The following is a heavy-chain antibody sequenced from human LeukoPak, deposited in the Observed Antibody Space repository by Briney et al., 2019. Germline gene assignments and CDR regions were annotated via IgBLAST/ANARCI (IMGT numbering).Heavy chain of an antibody. CDR3: RGGVYDGKDYYYYYMYV. CDR2: INPMGCRT. Sequence: AAVKVSCKASGYTFTSYYMHWVRQAPAQGVEWMGIINPMGCRTSCAQKFRGGVTMTRDRPRSKVSMDLDSLRAEDTAVVLFRGGVYDGKDYYYYYMYVWGKETTVSVSS. D-gene: IGHD3-10*01. J-gene: IGHJ6*03. V-gene: IGHV1-46*01. CDR1: GYTFTSYY.